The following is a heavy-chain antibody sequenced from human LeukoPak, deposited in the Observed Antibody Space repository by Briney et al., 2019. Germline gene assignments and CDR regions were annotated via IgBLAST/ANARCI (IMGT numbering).Heavy chain of an antibody. Sequence: RTGGSLRLACAASGFTFSSYSMNWVRQAPGKGLEWVSSISSSSSYIYYADSVKGRFTISRDNAKNSLYLQMNSLRAEDTAVYYCASRYCADYWGQGTLVTLSS. CDR3: ASRYCADY. J-gene: IGHJ4*02. CDR1: GFTFSSYS. V-gene: IGHV3-21*01. CDR2: ISSSSSYI. D-gene: IGHD2-15*01.